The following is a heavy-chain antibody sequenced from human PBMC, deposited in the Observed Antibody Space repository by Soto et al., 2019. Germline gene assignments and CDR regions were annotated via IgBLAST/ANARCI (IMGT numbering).Heavy chain of an antibody. CDR3: TRGTVTTRSVAKVAY. V-gene: IGHV3-49*03. D-gene: IGHD4-17*01. J-gene: IGHJ4*02. CDR1: ELPCCSYA. Sequence: FLRLSCPSSELPCCSYAMSWFRKAPGKGLEWVGFIRSKAYGGTTEYAASVKGRFTISRDDSKSIAYLQMNSLKTEDTAVYYCTRGTVTTRSVAKVAYWGQGTLVTVSS. CDR2: IRSKAYGGTT.